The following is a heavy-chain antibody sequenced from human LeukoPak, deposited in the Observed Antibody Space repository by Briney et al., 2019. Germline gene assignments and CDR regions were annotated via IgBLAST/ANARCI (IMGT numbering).Heavy chain of an antibody. D-gene: IGHD5-24*01. Sequence: SETLSLTCTVSGSSISSSSYYWGWIRQPPGKGLEWIGSIYYSGSTYYNPSLKSRVTISVDTSKNQFSLKLSSVTAADTAVYYCRGDGYNRDYWGQGTLVTVSS. J-gene: IGHJ4*02. CDR1: GSSISSSSYY. CDR2: IYYSGST. V-gene: IGHV4-39*07. CDR3: RGDGYNRDY.